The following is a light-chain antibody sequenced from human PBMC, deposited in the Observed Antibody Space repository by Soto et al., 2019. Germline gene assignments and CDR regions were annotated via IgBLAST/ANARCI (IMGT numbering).Light chain of an antibody. CDR3: GTWHRRLSPVV. CDR2: DNN. V-gene: IGLV1-51*01. CDR1: RSNIGNNY. J-gene: IGLJ7*01. Sequence: QSVLTQPPSVSAAQGQKVTISCSGSRSNIGNNYVSWYRQLPGTAPKLLIYDNNKRHSGITDRVAGSKSGTSATLGITGLQTGDEARYNCGTWHRRLSPVVFGGGTQLTVL.